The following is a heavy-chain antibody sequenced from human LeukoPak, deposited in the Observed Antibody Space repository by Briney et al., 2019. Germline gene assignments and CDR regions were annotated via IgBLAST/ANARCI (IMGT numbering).Heavy chain of an antibody. Sequence: GRSLRLSCAASGFTFSSYGMHWVRQAPGKGLEWVAVISYDGSNKYYADSVKGRFTISRDNAKNLLSLQMNSLRAEDTAVYYCARIVVDSRGWYHFDYWGQGALVTVSS. CDR2: ISYDGSNK. J-gene: IGHJ4*02. CDR3: ARIVVDSRGWYHFDY. CDR1: GFTFSSYG. D-gene: IGHD6-19*01. V-gene: IGHV3-30*03.